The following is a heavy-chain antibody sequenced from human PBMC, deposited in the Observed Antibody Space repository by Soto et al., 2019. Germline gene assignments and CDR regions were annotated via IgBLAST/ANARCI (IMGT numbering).Heavy chain of an antibody. D-gene: IGHD4-17*01. CDR2: INAGNGRT. CDR3: GFGDYDEWLNP. Sequence: QVPVVQSGAEVKKPGASVQVSCQASGYSFPRATMHWVRQAPGDRPEWMGWINAGNGRTKYSQKFQGRVTFSRGTSADTSYMEMSSLTSEDTAVYYCGFGDYDEWLNPWGQGTLVTVSP. CDR1: GYSFPRAT. J-gene: IGHJ5*02. V-gene: IGHV1-3*01.